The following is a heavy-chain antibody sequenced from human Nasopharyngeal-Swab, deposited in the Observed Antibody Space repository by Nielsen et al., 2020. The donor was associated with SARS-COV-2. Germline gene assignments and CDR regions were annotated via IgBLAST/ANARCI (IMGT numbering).Heavy chain of an antibody. CDR3: ARDLNWNQADF. CDR1: GFPLRGHL. J-gene: IGHJ4*02. CDR2: INTDGTIT. D-gene: IGHD1-20*01. V-gene: IGHV3-74*01. Sequence: GEGLKRSCAASGFPLRGHLMHLFPPAPGKGLVWVSRINTDGTITNYADSVKGRFTISRDNAKNALYLQMNSLTADDAGIYYCARDLNWNQADFWGQGTLVTVSS.